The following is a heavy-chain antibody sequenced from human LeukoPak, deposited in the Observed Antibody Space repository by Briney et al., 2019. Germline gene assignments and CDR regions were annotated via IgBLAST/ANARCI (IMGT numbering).Heavy chain of an antibody. CDR2: ISGSGGST. D-gene: IGHD3-22*01. CDR1: GFTFSSYA. J-gene: IGHJ4*02. Sequence: GGSLRLSCAASGFTFSSYAMSWVRQAPGKGLEWVSAISGSGGSTYYADSVKGRFTISRDNSKNMLYLQMNSLRAEDTAVYYCAKGGRSYYDSSGYYFYWGQGTLVTVSS. CDR3: AKGGRSYYDSSGYYFY. V-gene: IGHV3-23*01.